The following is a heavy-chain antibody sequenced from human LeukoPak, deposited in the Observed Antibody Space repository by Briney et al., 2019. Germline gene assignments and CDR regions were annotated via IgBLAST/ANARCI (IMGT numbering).Heavy chain of an antibody. D-gene: IGHD3-10*01. V-gene: IGHV3-23*01. Sequence: GGSLRLSCAASGFTFSSYAMSWVRQAPGKGLEWASAISGSGGSTYYADSVKGRFTISRDNSKNTLYLQMNSLRAEDTAVYYCAKDPGNMVRGVIITFDYWGQGTLVTVSS. CDR3: AKDPGNMVRGVIITFDY. CDR1: GFTFSSYA. J-gene: IGHJ4*02. CDR2: ISGSGGST.